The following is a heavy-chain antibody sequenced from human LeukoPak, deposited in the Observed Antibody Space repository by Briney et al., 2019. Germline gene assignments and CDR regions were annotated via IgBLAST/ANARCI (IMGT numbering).Heavy chain of an antibody. J-gene: IGHJ6*03. CDR3: AAAGALGPRCSGGSCYYYYMDV. Sequence: SETLSLTCTVSGGSISGSSYYWGWIRQPPGKGLEWIGSIYYSGSTYYNPSLKSRVTISLDTAKNQFSLKLSSVTAADTAVYYCAAAGALGPRCSGGSCYYYYMDVWGKGTTVTVSS. D-gene: IGHD2-15*01. CDR2: IYYSGST. V-gene: IGHV4-39*07. CDR1: GGSISGSSYY.